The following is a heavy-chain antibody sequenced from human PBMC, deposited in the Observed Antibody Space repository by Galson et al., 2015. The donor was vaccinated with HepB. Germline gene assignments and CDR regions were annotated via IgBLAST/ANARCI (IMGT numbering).Heavy chain of an antibody. Sequence: SLRLSCAASGFTFSSYAMSWVRQAPGKGLEWVPAISGSGGSTYYADSVKGRFTISRDNSKNTLYLQMNSLRAEDTAVYYCAKDQSYYYDSSGYYFGWYFDLWGRGTLVTVSS. D-gene: IGHD3-22*01. J-gene: IGHJ2*01. CDR2: ISGSGGST. V-gene: IGHV3-23*01. CDR1: GFTFSSYA. CDR3: AKDQSYYYDSSGYYFGWYFDL.